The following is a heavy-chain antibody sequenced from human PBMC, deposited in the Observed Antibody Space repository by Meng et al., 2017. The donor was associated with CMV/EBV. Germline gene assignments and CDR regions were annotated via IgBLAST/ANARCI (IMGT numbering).Heavy chain of an antibody. V-gene: IGHV3-30*02. CDR3: AKDRILHSTSWQAYFDH. D-gene: IGHD2/OR15-2a*01. CDR1: GFNFRGYG. J-gene: IGHJ4*02. CDR2: IRYDGRNI. Sequence: GESLKISCISSGFNFRGYGMHWVRQAPGKGLAWVAFIRYDGRNIYYTDSVKGRFTISRDNSKNAVYLQMNSLAADDTAFYYCAKDRILHSTSWQAYFDHWGQGTLVTVS.